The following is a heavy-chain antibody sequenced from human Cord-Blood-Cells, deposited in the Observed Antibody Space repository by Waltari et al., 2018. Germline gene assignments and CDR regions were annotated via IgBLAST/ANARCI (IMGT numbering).Heavy chain of an antibody. D-gene: IGHD1-7*01. J-gene: IGHJ4*02. Sequence: QVQLVESGGDVVQPGRSLRLSCAASGFTFSSYGMHWVRQAPGKGLEWVAVIWYDGSNKYYADSVKGRFTISRDNSKNTLYLQMNSLRAEDTAVYYCARGRGITGTTDYWGQGTLVTVSS. CDR1: GFTFSSYG. V-gene: IGHV3-33*01. CDR2: IWYDGSNK. CDR3: ARGRGITGTTDY.